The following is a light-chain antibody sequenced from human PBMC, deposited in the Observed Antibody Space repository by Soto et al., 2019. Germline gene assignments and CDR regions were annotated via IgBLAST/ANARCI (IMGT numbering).Light chain of an antibody. CDR3: SSLAADYIYQYV. Sequence: QSVLTQPPSASGSPGQSVTISCTGASSDVDRYNFVSWYQQHPGKAPKLMIFEVTKRPSGVPDRFSCSKSGNTASLTVSVLHAEVEADYYYSSLAADYIYQYVVRPGTKVTVL. CDR2: EVT. CDR1: SSDVDRYNF. J-gene: IGLJ1*01. V-gene: IGLV2-8*01.